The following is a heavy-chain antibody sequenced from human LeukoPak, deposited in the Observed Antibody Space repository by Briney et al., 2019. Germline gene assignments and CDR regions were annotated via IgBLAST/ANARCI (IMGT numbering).Heavy chain of an antibody. CDR2: VYYSGST. Sequence: PSETLSLTCNVSGDSITSGAFYWAWIRQSPGKGLEWIGNVYYSGSTQYNPSLRGRVSISMDKTKNQFSLNLNSVSVTDTAIYYCARRDYAAWFDPWGQGTLVTVFS. J-gene: IGHJ5*02. V-gene: IGHV4-39*01. CDR1: GDSITSGAFY. D-gene: IGHD4/OR15-4a*01. CDR3: ARRDYAAWFDP.